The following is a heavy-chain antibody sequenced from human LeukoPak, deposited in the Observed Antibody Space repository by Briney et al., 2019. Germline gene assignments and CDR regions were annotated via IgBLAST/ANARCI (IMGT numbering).Heavy chain of an antibody. CDR3: ATSYCGGDCYSAYYYMDV. CDR2: IIPIFGTA. Sequence: SVKVSCKASGGTFSSYAISRVRQAPGQGLEWMGGIIPIFGTANYAQKFQGRVTITTDESTSTAYMELSSLRSEDTAVYYCATSYCGGDCYSAYYYMDVWGKGTTVTVSS. V-gene: IGHV1-69*05. J-gene: IGHJ6*03. D-gene: IGHD2-21*02. CDR1: GGTFSSYA.